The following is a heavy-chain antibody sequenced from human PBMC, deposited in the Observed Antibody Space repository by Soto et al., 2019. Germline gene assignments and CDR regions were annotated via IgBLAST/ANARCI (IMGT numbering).Heavy chain of an antibody. CDR2: IGRHGNGP. CDR1: GFTFSNYV. J-gene: IGHJ3*01. D-gene: IGHD3-10*01. Sequence: GGSLRLSCAASGFTFSNYVMSWVRQAPGRGLECISFIGRHGNGPYYADSVKGRFTVFRDNSKNTLYVQMNNLRAEDTAIYYCAKRFFRSGSPPGAFDVGGQGTMVTVS. V-gene: IGHV3-23*01. CDR3: AKRFFRSGSPPGAFDV.